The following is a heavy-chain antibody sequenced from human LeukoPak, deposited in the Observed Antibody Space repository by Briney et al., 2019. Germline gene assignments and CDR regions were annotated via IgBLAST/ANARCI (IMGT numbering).Heavy chain of an antibody. CDR2: ISSRAGTI. J-gene: IGHJ3*02. D-gene: IGHD6-19*01. Sequence: GGSLRLSCSASGLTFSSYEMNWVRQAPGKGLEWVSSISSRAGTIYYADSVKGRFTISRDNAKNSLYLHMNSLRAEDTAVYYCARGRSSGWWRGAFDIWGQGTMVTVSS. CDR3: ARGRSSGWWRGAFDI. CDR1: GLTFSSYE. V-gene: IGHV3-48*03.